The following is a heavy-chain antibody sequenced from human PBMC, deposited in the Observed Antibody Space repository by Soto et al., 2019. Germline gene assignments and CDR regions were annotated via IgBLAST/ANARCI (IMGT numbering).Heavy chain of an antibody. CDR2: IYYSGST. CDR1: VVSVSSGSYY. V-gene: IGHV4-61*01. CDR3: ARVPCSGGSCYTGPYGMGV. J-gene: IGHJ6*02. D-gene: IGHD2-15*01. Sequence: WETLSLTCTFSVVSVSSGSYYCSWIRQPPWKGLEWIGYIYYSGSTNYNPSPKSRVTISVDTSKNQFSLKLSSVTAADTAVYYCARVPCSGGSCYTGPYGMGVWGQGTTATVSS.